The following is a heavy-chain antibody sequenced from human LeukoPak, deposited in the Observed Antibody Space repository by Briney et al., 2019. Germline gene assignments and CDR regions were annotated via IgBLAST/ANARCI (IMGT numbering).Heavy chain of an antibody. CDR2: IYTNHNT. CDR3: AHLVWEYVGGLDV. D-gene: IGHD1-26*01. Sequence: GGSLRLSCAASGFIFRKYGMNWVRQAPGKGLEWVSGIYTNHNTRYADSVRGRFTISRDNSKNTLYLQMDSLRMEDTAVYYCAHLVWEYVGGLDVWGQGTTVAVSS. J-gene: IGHJ6*02. V-gene: IGHV3-23*05. CDR1: GFIFRKYG.